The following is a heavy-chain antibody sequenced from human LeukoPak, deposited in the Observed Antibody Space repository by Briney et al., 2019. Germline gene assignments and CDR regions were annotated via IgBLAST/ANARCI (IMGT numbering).Heavy chain of an antibody. Sequence: HPRGSLRLSCAAAGFTFDDYTMHWVRQAPGKGLEWVSLISWDGGSTYYADSVKGRFTISRDNSKNSLYLQMNSLRTEDTALYYCAVPRSTAYDWGQGTLVTVSS. J-gene: IGHJ4*02. CDR3: AVPRSTAYD. V-gene: IGHV3-43*01. CDR2: ISWDGGST. CDR1: GFTFDDYT. D-gene: IGHD4-17*01.